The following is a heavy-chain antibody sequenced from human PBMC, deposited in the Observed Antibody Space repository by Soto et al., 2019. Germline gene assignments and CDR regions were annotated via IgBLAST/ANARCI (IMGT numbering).Heavy chain of an antibody. CDR2: INPNSGGT. CDR1: GYTFTGYY. CDR3: ARDVNQVAAADNYYYYGMDV. D-gene: IGHD6-13*01. J-gene: IGHJ6*02. V-gene: IGHV1-2*04. Sequence: ASVKVSCKASGYTFTGYYMHWVRQAPGQGLEWMGWINPNSGGTNYAQKFQGWVTMTRDTSISTAHMELSRLRSDDTAVYYCARDVNQVAAADNYYYYGMDVWGQGTTVTVSS.